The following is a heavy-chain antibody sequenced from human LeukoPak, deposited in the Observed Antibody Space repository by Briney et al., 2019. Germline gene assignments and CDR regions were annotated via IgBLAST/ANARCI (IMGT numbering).Heavy chain of an antibody. D-gene: IGHD3-9*01. CDR3: AREDYDILTGYLDY. J-gene: IGHJ4*02. CDR2: ISYDGSNK. CDR1: GFTFSSYA. V-gene: IGHV3-30*04. Sequence: GGSLRLSCAASGFTFSSYAMHWVRQAPGKGLEWVAVISYDGSNKYYADSVKGRFTISRDNSKNTLYLQMNSLRAEDTAVYYCAREDYDILTGYLDYWGQGTLVTVSS.